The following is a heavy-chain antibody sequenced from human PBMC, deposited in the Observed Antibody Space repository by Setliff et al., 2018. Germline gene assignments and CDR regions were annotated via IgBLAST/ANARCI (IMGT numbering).Heavy chain of an antibody. J-gene: IGHJ4*02. V-gene: IGHV4-34*01. D-gene: IGHD6-6*01. CDR2: INHRGFT. Sequence: LPETLSLTCAVYGESFDNHYWTWIRQPPGERLEWIGEINHRGFTDYKPSLKSRLTMSVDTSRNQFSLNLGSVTAADTGVYYCARGRIAERPEAIDYWGQGTPVTVSS. CDR3: ARGRIAERPEAIDY. CDR1: GESFDNHY.